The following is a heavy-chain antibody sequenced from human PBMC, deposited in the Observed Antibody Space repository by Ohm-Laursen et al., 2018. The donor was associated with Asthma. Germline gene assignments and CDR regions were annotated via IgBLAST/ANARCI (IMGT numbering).Heavy chain of an antibody. Sequence: SLRLSCAASGFTFSSYGMHWVRQAPGKGLEWVAVISYNGSNKYYADSVKGRFTISRDNSKNTLYLQMNSLRAEDTAVYYCAKQIAEYYDILTGYYLMSWVPDYWGQGTLVTVSS. CDR3: AKQIAEYYDILTGYYLMSWVPDY. J-gene: IGHJ4*02. CDR1: GFTFSSYG. CDR2: ISYNGSNK. D-gene: IGHD3-9*01. V-gene: IGHV3-30*18.